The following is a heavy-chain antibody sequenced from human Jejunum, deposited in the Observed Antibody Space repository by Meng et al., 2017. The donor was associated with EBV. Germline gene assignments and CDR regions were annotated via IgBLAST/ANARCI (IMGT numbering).Heavy chain of an antibody. CDR2: INQSGST. CDR3: ARVVNWDYGDYGAFDY. D-gene: IGHD4-17*01. CDR1: VESFGDHF. Sequence: QVLVEQWWPVLLKPSETLSLTCAVYVESFGDHFWSWIRQPPGKGLEWIGDINQSGSTTYNPSLESRVTLSVDTSKNKFSLRLNSVTAADMAIYYCARVVNWDYGDYGAFDYWGQGALVTVSS. J-gene: IGHJ4*02. V-gene: IGHV4-34*01.